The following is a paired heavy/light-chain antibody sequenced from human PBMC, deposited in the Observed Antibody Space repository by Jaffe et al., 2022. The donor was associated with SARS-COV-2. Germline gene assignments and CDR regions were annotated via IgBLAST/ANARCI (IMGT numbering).Light chain of an antibody. V-gene: IGLV1-47*01. CDR3: AAWDDSLSGPV. Sequence: QSVLTQPPSASGAPGQRVTISCSGGSSNIGSNFVYWYQKLPGTAPKLLIHRNYQRPSGVPDRFSGSKSGTSASLAISGLRSEDETDYYCAAWDDSLSGPVFGGGTKLTVL. CDR1: SSNIGSNF. CDR2: RNY. J-gene: IGLJ3*02.
Heavy chain of an antibody. Sequence: EVQLVQSGAEVKKPGESLSISCKGSAYSFTTYWISWVRQKPGKGLEWMGRIDPSDSYPNYSPSFQGHVTISADRSISTVYMHWSSLKASDTAMYYCAKHSGDYDVFDIWGQGTMVTVS. CDR2: IDPSDSYP. J-gene: IGHJ3*02. CDR1: AYSFTTYW. D-gene: IGHD4-17*01. V-gene: IGHV5-10-1*03. CDR3: AKHSGDYDVFDI.